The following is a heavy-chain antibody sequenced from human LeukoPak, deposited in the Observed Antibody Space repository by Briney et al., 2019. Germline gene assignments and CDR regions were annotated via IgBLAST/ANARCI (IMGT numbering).Heavy chain of an antibody. V-gene: IGHV3-72*01. CDR3: ARGYCASGVCSPYYYYMDV. CDR1: GFSFRDSG. D-gene: IGHD2-8*01. J-gene: IGHJ6*03. CDR2: IRNKANSYIT. Sequence: GGSLRLSCVASGFSFRDSGMHWVRQAPGKGLEWVGHIRNKANSYITEYAASVKGRFTISRDDSKNSLYLQMNSLKTEDTAVYFCARGYCASGVCSPYYYYMDVWGKGTTVTVSS.